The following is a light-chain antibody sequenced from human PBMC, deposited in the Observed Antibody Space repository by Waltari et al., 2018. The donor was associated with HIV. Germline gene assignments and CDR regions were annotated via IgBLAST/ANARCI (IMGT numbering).Light chain of an antibody. CDR2: GAS. Sequence: EIVMTQSPATLSVSPGERATLSCRASQRVSSNLAWYQQKPGQAPRLLMYGASTRATGIPARFSGSGSGTEFTLTISSLQSEDLAVYYCQQYNNRPWTFGQGTTVEIK. J-gene: IGKJ1*01. V-gene: IGKV3D-15*01. CDR3: QQYNNRPWT. CDR1: QRVSSN.